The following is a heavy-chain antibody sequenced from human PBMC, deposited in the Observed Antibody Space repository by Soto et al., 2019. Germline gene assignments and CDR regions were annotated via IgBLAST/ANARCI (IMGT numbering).Heavy chain of an antibody. CDR3: VASYDSSGYWDDY. J-gene: IGHJ4*02. CDR1: GFTFSSYS. V-gene: IGHV3-7*01. CDR2: IKKDGSEK. Sequence: GGSLRLSCAASGFTFSSYSMNWVRQSPGKGLEWVSNIKKDGSEKYYVDSVKGRFTISRDNAKNSLYLQMNSLRAEDTAVYYCVASYDSSGYWDDYWGQGTLVTVSS. D-gene: IGHD3-22*01.